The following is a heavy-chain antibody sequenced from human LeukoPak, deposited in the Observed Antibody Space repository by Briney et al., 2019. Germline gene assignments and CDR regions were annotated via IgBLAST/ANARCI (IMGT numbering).Heavy chain of an antibody. CDR1: GFSFSDYY. V-gene: IGHV3-11*01. CDR2: ISGSGTTI. D-gene: IGHD3-10*01. CDR3: AGDRWFGRYLGNWFDP. J-gene: IGHJ5*02. Sequence: GGSLRLSCAASGFSFSDYYMSWIRQAPGKGPEWLPYISGSGTTIYYADSVKGRFTVSRDNAKNSLYLHVTSLRAEDTAVYYCAGDRWFGRYLGNWFDPWGQGTLVTVSS.